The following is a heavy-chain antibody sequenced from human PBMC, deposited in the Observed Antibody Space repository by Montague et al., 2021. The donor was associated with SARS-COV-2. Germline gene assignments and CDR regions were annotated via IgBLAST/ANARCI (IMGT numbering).Heavy chain of an antibody. CDR2: IDWDGDK. V-gene: IGHV2-70*11. CDR1: GFSRSTSGMC. Sequence: PALVKPTQTLTLTCTFSGFSRSTSGMCMTWIRQPPGEALGWLARIDWDGDKYYNTSLKSRLTISKDTSKNLVVLTMTNMDPVDTATYYCARGPSDTYYYNGMDVWGRGTTVTVSS. J-gene: IGHJ6*02. CDR3: ARGPSDTYYYNGMDV.